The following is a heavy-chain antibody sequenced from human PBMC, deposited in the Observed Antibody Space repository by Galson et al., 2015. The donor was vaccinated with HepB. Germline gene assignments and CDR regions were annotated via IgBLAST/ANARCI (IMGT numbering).Heavy chain of an antibody. CDR3: ATWSGYYLAAVY. Sequence: SVKVSCKVSGYTLTGLSMHWVRQAPGKGLEWMGGFDPEDGETIYAQKFQGRVTMTEDTSTDTAYMELSSLRSEDTAVYYCATWSGYYLAAVYWGQGTLVTVSS. CDR2: FDPEDGET. V-gene: IGHV1-24*01. J-gene: IGHJ4*02. D-gene: IGHD3-3*01. CDR1: GYTLTGLS.